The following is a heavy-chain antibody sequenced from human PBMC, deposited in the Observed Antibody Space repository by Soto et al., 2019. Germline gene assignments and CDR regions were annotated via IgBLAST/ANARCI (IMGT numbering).Heavy chain of an antibody. D-gene: IGHD3-3*01. J-gene: IGHJ6*03. CDR1: GYTFTGYY. CDR2: INPNSGGT. V-gene: IGHV1-2*04. Sequence: ASVKVSCKASGYTFTGYYMHWVRQAPGQGLEWMGWINPNSGGTNYAQKFQGWVTMTRDTSISTAYMELSRLRSDDTAVYYCARGDFWSGYFPNHYYYYYMDVWGKGTTVTVSS. CDR3: ARGDFWSGYFPNHYYYYYMDV.